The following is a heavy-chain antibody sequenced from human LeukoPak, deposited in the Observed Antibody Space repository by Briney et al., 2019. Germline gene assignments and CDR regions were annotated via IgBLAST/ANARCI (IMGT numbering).Heavy chain of an antibody. CDR2: INHDGSGT. CDR3: ARIFGNYQEAMDV. J-gene: IGHJ6*02. Sequence: GGSLRLSCAASGFSFISYWMSWVRLAPGKGLEWVANINHDGSGTYYVDSVKGRFTISRDNAKNSLYLQMNSLRAEDTAVYYCARIFGNYQEAMDVWGPGITVTVSS. V-gene: IGHV3-7*01. D-gene: IGHD1-7*01. CDR1: GFSFISYW.